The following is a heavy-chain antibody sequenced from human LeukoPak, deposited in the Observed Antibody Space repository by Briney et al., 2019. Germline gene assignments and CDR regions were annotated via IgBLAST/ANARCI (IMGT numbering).Heavy chain of an antibody. J-gene: IGHJ5*02. V-gene: IGHV4-4*07. D-gene: IGHD2-15*01. CDR2: VDTSGRT. CDR3: ARHWSHSVAQFGRYYWFDP. CDR1: GGSISGYY. Sequence: SETLSLTCTVSGGSISGYYWSWIRQSAGKGLEWIGHVDTSGRTNYNSSLMSRVTMSVDTSKNQFSLRLTSVTAADTAVYYCARHWSHSVAQFGRYYWFDPWGQGTLVTVSS.